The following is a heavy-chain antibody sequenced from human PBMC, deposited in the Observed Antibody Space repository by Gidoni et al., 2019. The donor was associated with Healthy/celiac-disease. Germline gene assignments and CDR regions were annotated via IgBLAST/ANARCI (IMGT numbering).Heavy chain of an antibody. J-gene: IGHJ4*02. D-gene: IGHD4-17*01. CDR1: GSTFSSYA. CDR2: MSGSGGST. CDR3: AKEKGRYGDPIDY. V-gene: IGHV3-23*04. Sequence: EVQLVESGGGLVQPGGSLRLSCAASGSTFSSYAMSWVGQAPGKGLAWVSAMSGSGGSTYYADSVKGRFTISRDNSKKTLYLQMNSLRAEDTAVYYCAKEKGRYGDPIDYWGQGTLVTVSS.